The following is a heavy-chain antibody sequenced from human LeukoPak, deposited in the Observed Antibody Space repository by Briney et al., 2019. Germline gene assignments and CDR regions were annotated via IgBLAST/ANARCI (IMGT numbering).Heavy chain of an antibody. J-gene: IGHJ5*02. CDR1: GGSISSYF. V-gene: IGHV4-4*07. Sequence: KPSETLSLTCTVSGGSISSYFCSWIRQPAGKGLEWIGRIDTSGSTNYNPSLKSRVTMSVDTSKNQFSLKLSSVTAADTAVYYCARQDSYYNWFDPWGQGTLVTVSS. D-gene: IGHD1-26*01. CDR2: IDTSGST. CDR3: ARQDSYYNWFDP.